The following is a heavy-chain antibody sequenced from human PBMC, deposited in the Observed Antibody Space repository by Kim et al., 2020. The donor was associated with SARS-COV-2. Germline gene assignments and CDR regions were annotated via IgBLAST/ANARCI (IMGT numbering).Heavy chain of an antibody. V-gene: IGHV7-4-1*02. CDR1: GYTFTSYA. Sequence: ASVKVSCKASGYTFTSYAMNWVLQAPGQGLEWMGWINTNTGNPTYAQGFTGRFVFSLDTSVSTAYLQISSLKAEDTAVYYCARDPFRYGSGSRIGLGYWGQGTLVTVSS. CDR3: ARDPFRYGSGSRIGLGY. J-gene: IGHJ4*02. CDR2: INTNTGNP. D-gene: IGHD3-10*01.